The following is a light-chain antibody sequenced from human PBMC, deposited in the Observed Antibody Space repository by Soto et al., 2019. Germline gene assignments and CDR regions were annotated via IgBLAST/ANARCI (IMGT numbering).Light chain of an antibody. CDR3: QQYGSSPLT. CDR1: QSVRSNY. CDR2: GAS. J-gene: IGKJ1*01. Sequence: EIVLTQSPGTLSLSPGERATLSCRASQSVRSNYLAWFQQKPGQAPRLLISGASSRATGIPDRFSGSGSGTVFTLTISRLEPEDFAVYYCQQYGSSPLTFGQGTEVEIK. V-gene: IGKV3-20*01.